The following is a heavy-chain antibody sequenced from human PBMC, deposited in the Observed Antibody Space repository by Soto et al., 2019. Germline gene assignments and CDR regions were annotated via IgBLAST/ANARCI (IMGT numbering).Heavy chain of an antibody. V-gene: IGHV3-64*01. J-gene: IGHJ5*02. CDR2: ISSNGGST. D-gene: IGHD2-21*01. CDR1: GFTFSSYA. Sequence: EVQLVESGGGLVQPGGSLRLSCAASGFTFSSYAMHWVRQAPGKGLEYVSAISSNGGSTYYANSVKGRFTISRDNSKNTLYLQMGSLRAEDMAVYYCARDRNPDRGGDCYEGWFDPWGQGTLVTVSS. CDR3: ARDRNPDRGGDCYEGWFDP.